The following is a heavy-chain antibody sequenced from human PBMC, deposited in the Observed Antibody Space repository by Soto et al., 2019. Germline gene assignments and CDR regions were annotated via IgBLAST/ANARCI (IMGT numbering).Heavy chain of an antibody. V-gene: IGHV1-2*02. CDR3: ARGGGVGVAGSAAFDM. D-gene: IGHD3-3*01. CDR2: INPATGAA. Sequence: QLHLVQSGAVVKKPGASVTVSCSASGYPVTAYYMHWVRQAPGRGLEWMGGINPATGAAKYTQKFRGRATMARDTSTSTVFMELGGMPSEEPAGFDWARGGGVGVAGSAAFDMWGQGTLVTVSS. J-gene: IGHJ3*02. CDR1: GYPVTAYY.